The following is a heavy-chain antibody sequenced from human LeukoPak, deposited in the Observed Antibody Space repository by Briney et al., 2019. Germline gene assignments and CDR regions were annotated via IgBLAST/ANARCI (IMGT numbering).Heavy chain of an antibody. Sequence: PSETLSLTCLVSGGSIGTLYWNWIRQVPGKGLEWIGFIDYHGNTKYNPSLKSLVTMSVDTSVDQVSLRLTSVTAADTAIYFCATASGRSFWLDPWGQGRLVTVSS. D-gene: IGHD2-15*01. CDR1: GGSIGTLY. CDR2: IDYHGNT. CDR3: ATASGRSFWLDP. V-gene: IGHV4-59*11. J-gene: IGHJ5*02.